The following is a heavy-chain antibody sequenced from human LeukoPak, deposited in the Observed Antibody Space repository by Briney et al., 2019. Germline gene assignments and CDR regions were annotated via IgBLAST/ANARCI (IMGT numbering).Heavy chain of an antibody. J-gene: IGHJ4*02. Sequence: SETLSLTCTVSGGSISSSSYYWGWIRQPPGKGLEWIGSIYYSGSTYYNPSLKSRVTISVDTSKNQFSLKLSSVTAEDTAVYYCARANGEMWGQGTLVTVSS. CDR2: IYYSGST. CDR3: ARANGEM. D-gene: IGHD7-27*01. V-gene: IGHV4-39*07. CDR1: GGSISSSSYY.